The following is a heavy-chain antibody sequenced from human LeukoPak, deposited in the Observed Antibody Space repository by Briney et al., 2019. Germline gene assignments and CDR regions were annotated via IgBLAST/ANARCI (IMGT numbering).Heavy chain of an antibody. CDR1: GGTFSSYA. D-gene: IGHD2-15*01. CDR3: AKVVAAIPSDNWFDP. CDR2: IILIFGTA. Sequence: GASVKVSCKASGGTFSSYAISWVRQAPGQGLEWMGGIILIFGTANYAQKFQGRVTITADKSTSTAYMELSSLRSEDTAVYYCAKVVAAIPSDNWFDPWGQGTLVTVSS. V-gene: IGHV1-69*06. J-gene: IGHJ5*02.